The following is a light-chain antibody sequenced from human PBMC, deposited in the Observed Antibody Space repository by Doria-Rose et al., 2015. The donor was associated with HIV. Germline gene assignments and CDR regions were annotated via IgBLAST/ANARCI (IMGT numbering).Light chain of an antibody. V-gene: IGKV3-20*01. CDR2: DAS. CDR1: QRVRSSY. CDR3: QQYGTSRGT. J-gene: IGKJ5*01. Sequence: TQSPGTLSLSPGEGATLSCRASQRVRSSYLAWYQQKPGQAPRLLIYDASTSATGIPDRFSGSGSGTDFTLTISRLEPEDVAVYYCQQYGTSRGTFGQGTRLEIK.